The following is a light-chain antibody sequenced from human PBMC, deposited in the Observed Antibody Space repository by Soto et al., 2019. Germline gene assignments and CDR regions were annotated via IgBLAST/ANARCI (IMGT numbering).Light chain of an antibody. Sequence: QSVLTQPPSVSAAPGQKVTISCSGSSSNIGNNYVSWYQQIPGTAPKLLIYENNKRPSGIPDRFSGSKSGTSATLGITGLQTGDEADYYCETWDSSLSAGVFGGWTKVTVL. CDR2: ENN. CDR3: ETWDSSLSAGV. CDR1: SSNIGNNY. V-gene: IGLV1-51*02. J-gene: IGLJ3*02.